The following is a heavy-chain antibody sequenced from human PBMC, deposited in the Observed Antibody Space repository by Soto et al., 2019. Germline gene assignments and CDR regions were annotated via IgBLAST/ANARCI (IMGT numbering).Heavy chain of an antibody. CDR3: ARDLYDILTGWAWRFDP. J-gene: IGHJ5*02. V-gene: IGHV5-51*01. Sequence: GESLKISCKGSGYSFTSYWIGWVRQMPGKGLEWMGIIYPGDSDTRYSPSFQGQVTISADKSISTAYLQWSSLKASDTAMYYCARDLYDILTGWAWRFDPWGQGTLVTVSS. CDR2: IYPGDSDT. D-gene: IGHD3-9*01. CDR1: GYSFTSYW.